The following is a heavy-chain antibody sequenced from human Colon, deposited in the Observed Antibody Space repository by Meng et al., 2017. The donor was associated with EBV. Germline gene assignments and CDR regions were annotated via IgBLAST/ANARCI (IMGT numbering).Heavy chain of an antibody. CDR3: ARGPGSTVATLHY. Sequence: QVQLVESGGGVVQPGRSLRLSCATSGFSFSHFAMHWVRQAPGKGLEWVAVISHDADIKYYADSVKGRFTISRDNSENTLYLQMDSLRPEDTAVYYCARGPGSTVATLHYWGQGTLVTVSS. CDR2: ISHDADIK. V-gene: IGHV3-30-3*01. J-gene: IGHJ4*02. D-gene: IGHD4-17*01. CDR1: GFSFSHFA.